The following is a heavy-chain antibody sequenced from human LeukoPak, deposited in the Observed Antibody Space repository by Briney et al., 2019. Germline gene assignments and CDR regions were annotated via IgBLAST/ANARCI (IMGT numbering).Heavy chain of an antibody. CDR2: ISYTGTT. V-gene: IGHV4-30-4*08. D-gene: IGHD3-10*01. CDR3: ARLGSAPFDY. CDR1: SGSIRIGDYY. Sequence: PSQTLSLTCTVSSGSIRIGDYYWSWIRQPPGKGLEWIGYISYTGTTYYNPSLKSRVTISEDTSKNLFSLKLNSVTAADTAVYYCARLGSAPFDYWGQGTLVTVSS. J-gene: IGHJ4*02.